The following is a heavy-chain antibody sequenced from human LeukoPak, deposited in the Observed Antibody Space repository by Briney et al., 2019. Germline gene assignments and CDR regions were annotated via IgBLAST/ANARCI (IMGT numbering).Heavy chain of an antibody. CDR2: ISWNSGSI. J-gene: IGHJ5*02. CDR3: ASHNWFDP. Sequence: GGSLRLSCAASGFTFDDYAMHWVRQAPGKGLEWVSGISWNSGSIGYADSVKGRFTISRDNSKNTLYLQMNSLRAEDTAVYYCASHNWFDPWGQGTLVTVSS. V-gene: IGHV3-9*01. CDR1: GFTFDDYA.